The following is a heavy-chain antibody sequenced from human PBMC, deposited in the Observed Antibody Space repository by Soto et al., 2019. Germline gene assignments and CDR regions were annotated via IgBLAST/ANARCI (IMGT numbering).Heavy chain of an antibody. J-gene: IGHJ6*02. CDR3: ARDGDIVVVPAAIPMDV. V-gene: IGHV3-48*02. CDR2: ISSSSSTI. CDR1: GFTFSSYS. D-gene: IGHD2-2*01. Sequence: GGSLRLSCAASGFTFSSYSMNWVRQAPGKGLEWVSYISSSSSTIYYADSVKGRFTISRDNAKNSLYLQMNSLRDEDTAVYYCARDGDIVVVPAAIPMDVWGQGTTVTVS.